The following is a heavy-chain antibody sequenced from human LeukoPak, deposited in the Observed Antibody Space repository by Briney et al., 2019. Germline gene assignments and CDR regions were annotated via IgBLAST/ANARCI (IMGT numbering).Heavy chain of an antibody. CDR3: ARSWSGFGELLSYFDY. D-gene: IGHD3-10*01. Sequence: GGSLRLSCAASGFTFSSYGMHWVRQAPGKGLEWVAVIWYDGSNKYYADSVKGRFTISRDNSENTMYLQMNSLRAEDTAVYYCARSWSGFGELLSYFDYWGQGTLVTVSS. CDR2: IWYDGSNK. J-gene: IGHJ4*02. CDR1: GFTFSSYG. V-gene: IGHV3-33*01.